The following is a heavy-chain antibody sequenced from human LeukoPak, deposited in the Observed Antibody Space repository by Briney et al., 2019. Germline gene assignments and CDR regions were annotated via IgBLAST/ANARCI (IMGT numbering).Heavy chain of an antibody. CDR2: ISSSGSTI. CDR1: GFTFSSYE. V-gene: IGHV3-48*03. CDR3: AREDDYFVD. Sequence: GGSLRLSCAASGFTFSSYEMNWVRQAPGKGLEWASYISSSGSTIYYADSVKGRFTISRDNAKNSLYLQMNSLRAEDTAVYYCAREDDYFVDWGQGTLVTVSS. J-gene: IGHJ4*02. D-gene: IGHD3-9*01.